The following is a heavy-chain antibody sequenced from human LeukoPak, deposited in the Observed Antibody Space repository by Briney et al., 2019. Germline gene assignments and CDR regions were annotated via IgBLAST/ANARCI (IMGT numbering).Heavy chain of an antibody. CDR1: GFTFSSYS. CDR2: ISSSSSYI. Sequence: GGSLRLSCAASGFTFSSYSMNWVRQAPGKGLEWASSISSSSSYIYYADSVKGRFTISRDNAKNSLYLQMNSLRAEDTAVYYCASRQQPDRSYAFDIWGQGTMVTVSS. V-gene: IGHV3-21*01. D-gene: IGHD6-13*01. J-gene: IGHJ3*02. CDR3: ASRQQPDRSYAFDI.